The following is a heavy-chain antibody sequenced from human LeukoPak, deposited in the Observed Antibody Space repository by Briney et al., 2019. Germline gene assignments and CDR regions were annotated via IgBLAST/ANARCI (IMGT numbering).Heavy chain of an antibody. Sequence: PSETLSLTCAVYGGSFSGYYWSWIRQPPGKGLEWIGKINHSGSTNYNPSLKSRVTISVDTSKNQFSLKLSSVTAADTAVYYCARGDPGYCSGGSCYSPPIQHWGQGTLVTVSS. V-gene: IGHV4-34*01. CDR2: INHSGST. CDR3: ARGDPGYCSGGSCYSPPIQH. J-gene: IGHJ1*01. CDR1: GGSFSGYY. D-gene: IGHD2-15*01.